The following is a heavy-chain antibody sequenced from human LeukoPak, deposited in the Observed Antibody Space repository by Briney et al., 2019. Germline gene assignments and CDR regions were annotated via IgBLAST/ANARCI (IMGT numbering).Heavy chain of an antibody. CDR1: RGTFSSYA. J-gene: IGHJ4*02. V-gene: IGHV1-69*05. CDR3: ARDRPRGYQLLDLYYFDY. Sequence: SVKVSCKASRGTFSSYAISWVRQAPGQGLEWMGRIIPIFGTANYAQKFQGRVTITTDESTSTAYMELSSLRSEDTAVYYCARDRPRGYQLLDLYYFDYWGQGTLVTVSS. D-gene: IGHD2-2*02. CDR2: IIPIFGTA.